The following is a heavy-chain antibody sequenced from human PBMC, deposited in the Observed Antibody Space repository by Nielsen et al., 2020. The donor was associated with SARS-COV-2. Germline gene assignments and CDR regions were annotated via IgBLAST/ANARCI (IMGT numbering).Heavy chain of an antibody. V-gene: IGHV3-9*01. CDR1: GFTFDDYA. J-gene: IGHJ4*02. CDR2: ISWNSGSI. Sequence: GGSLRLSCAASGFTFDDYAMHWVRQAPGKGLEWASGISWNSGSIGYADSVKGRFTISRDNAKNSLYLQMNSLRAEDTAVYYCSSPTVAYWGQGTLVTVSS. CDR3: SSPTVAY. D-gene: IGHD4-23*01.